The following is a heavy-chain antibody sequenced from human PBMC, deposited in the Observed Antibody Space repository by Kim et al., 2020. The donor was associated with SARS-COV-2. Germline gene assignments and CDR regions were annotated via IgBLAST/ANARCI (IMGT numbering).Heavy chain of an antibody. Sequence: GGSLRLSCKASGFSISDHYMDWARQAPGKGLQWVGGCSDKAHRYTTEYAASVKGRFTVSRDDAGNSLYLQMNNLRPEDTAVYYCARVGQWPLDYWGQGT. CDR3: ARVGQWPLDY. V-gene: IGHV3-72*01. CDR1: GFSISDHY. J-gene: IGHJ4*02. CDR2: CSDKAHRYTT. D-gene: IGHD6-19*01.